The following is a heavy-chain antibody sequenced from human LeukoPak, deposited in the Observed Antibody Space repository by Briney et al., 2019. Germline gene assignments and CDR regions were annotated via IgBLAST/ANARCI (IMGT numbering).Heavy chain of an antibody. J-gene: IGHJ3*02. D-gene: IGHD3-10*01. CDR2: ISSSSSYI. CDR3: ARIWFGEPLDAFDI. Sequence: PGGSLGLSCAASGFTFSSYSMNWVRQAPGKGLEWVSSISSSSSYIYYADSVKGRFTISRDNAKNSLYLQMNSLRAEDTAVYYCARIWFGEPLDAFDIWRQGTMVTVSS. CDR1: GFTFSSYS. V-gene: IGHV3-21*01.